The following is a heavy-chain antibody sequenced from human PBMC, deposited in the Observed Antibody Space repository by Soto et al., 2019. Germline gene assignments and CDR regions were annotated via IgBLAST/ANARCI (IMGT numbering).Heavy chain of an antibody. Sequence: ASVKVSCKASGGTFSSYAISWVRQAPGQGLEWMGGIIPIVGTANYAQKFQGRVTITADASTSTAYMELSSLRSEDTAVYYCARDGGDCSSTSCYIDYWGQGTLVTVSS. D-gene: IGHD2-2*02. CDR2: IIPIVGTA. CDR1: GGTFSSYA. J-gene: IGHJ4*02. V-gene: IGHV1-69*13. CDR3: ARDGGDCSSTSCYIDY.